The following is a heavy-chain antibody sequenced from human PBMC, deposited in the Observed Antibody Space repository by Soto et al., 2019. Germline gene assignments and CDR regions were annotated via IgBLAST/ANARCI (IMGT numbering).Heavy chain of an antibody. CDR3: AKGSASSRPYFFDC. CDR2: ISGSGGST. D-gene: IGHD6-6*01. V-gene: IGHV3-23*01. CDR1: GFTFSSYA. Sequence: GGSLRLSCAASGFTFSSYAMTWVRQAPGKGLEWVSAISGSGGSTYYADSVKGRFTISRDNSRNTLYVQMNSLRAEDSAVYYCAKGSASSRPYFFDCWGQGTLVTVSS. J-gene: IGHJ4*02.